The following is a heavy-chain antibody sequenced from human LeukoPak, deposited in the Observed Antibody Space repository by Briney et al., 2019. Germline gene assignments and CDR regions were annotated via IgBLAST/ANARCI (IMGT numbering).Heavy chain of an antibody. J-gene: IGHJ5*02. Sequence: GASVKVSCKASGYTFTGYYMHWVRQAPGQGLEWMGWINPNSGGTNYAQKFQGRVTMTRDTSISTAYMELSRVRSDDTAVYYCARSSPLDFDDWFDPWGQGTLVTVSS. CDR1: GYTFTGYY. CDR2: INPNSGGT. CDR3: ARSSPLDFDDWFDP. D-gene: IGHD3-3*01. V-gene: IGHV1-2*02.